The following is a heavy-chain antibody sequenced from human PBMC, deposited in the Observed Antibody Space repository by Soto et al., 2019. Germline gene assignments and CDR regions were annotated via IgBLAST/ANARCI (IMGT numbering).Heavy chain of an antibody. CDR1: GCTVSSYS. D-gene: IGHD1-26*01. CDR3: ARDSEGSGSYLFDY. CDR2: ISSSSSYI. Sequence: EVQLVESGGGLVKPGGSQRLSCAASGCTVSSYSMNWVRQAPGKGLEWVSSISSSSSYIYYADSVKGRFTISRDNAKNSLYLQMNSLRAEDTAVYYCARDSEGSGSYLFDYWGQGTLVTVSS. V-gene: IGHV3-21*01. J-gene: IGHJ4*02.